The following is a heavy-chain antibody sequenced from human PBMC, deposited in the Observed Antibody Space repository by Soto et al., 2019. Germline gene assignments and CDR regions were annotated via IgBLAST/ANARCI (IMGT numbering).Heavy chain of an antibody. CDR2: INSDGSIT. V-gene: IGHV3-74*01. CDR3: VRGNPLIET. D-gene: IGHD4-4*01. CDR1: GFSFSGYW. Sequence: EVQLVESGGGLVQPGGSLRVSCAASGFSFSGYWMQWVRQVPGKGLVWVSHINSDGSITRYADSVKGRFTISRDNAKNTLFLQMNSLRVEDTAVYYCVRGNPLIETWGQGALVTVSS. J-gene: IGHJ5*02.